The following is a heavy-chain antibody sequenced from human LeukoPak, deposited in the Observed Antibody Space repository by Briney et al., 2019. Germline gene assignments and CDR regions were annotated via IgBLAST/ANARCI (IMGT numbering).Heavy chain of an antibody. CDR1: GFTFSSYA. V-gene: IGHV3-30-3*01. CDR2: ISYDGSNK. J-gene: IGHJ4*02. D-gene: IGHD2-21*01. Sequence: GGSLRLSCAASGFTFSSYAMHWVRQAPGKGLEWVAVISYDGSNKYYADSVKGRFTISRDNSKNTLYLQMNSLRAEDTAVYYCARAYERTRFDYWGQGTLVTVSS. CDR3: ARAYERTRFDY.